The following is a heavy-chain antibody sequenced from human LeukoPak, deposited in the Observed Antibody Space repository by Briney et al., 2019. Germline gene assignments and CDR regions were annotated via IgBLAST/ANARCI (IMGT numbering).Heavy chain of an antibody. J-gene: IGHJ4*02. CDR2: ISRGGGST. CDR3: AKDGSSGYYDYFDY. D-gene: IGHD6-19*01. V-gene: IGHV3-23*01. CDR1: GFTFSSYV. Sequence: GGSLRLSCAASGFTFSSYVMTWVRQAPGKGLEWVSAISRGGGSTYYADSVKGRFTMSRDDSKSTLDLQMNGLRAEDTAVYYCAKDGSSGYYDYFDYWGQGILVTVSS.